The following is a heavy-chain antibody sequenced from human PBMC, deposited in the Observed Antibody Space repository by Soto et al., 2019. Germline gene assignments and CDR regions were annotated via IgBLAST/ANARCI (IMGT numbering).Heavy chain of an antibody. CDR1: GFTFSDYY. CDR2: ISSSGSTI. J-gene: IGHJ4*02. CDR3: ARDPNDSSGYYIDY. V-gene: IGHV3-11*01. D-gene: IGHD3-22*01. Sequence: GGSLRLSCEASGFTFSDYYMSWIRQAPGKGLEWVSYISSSGSTIYYADSVKGRFTISRDNAKNSLYLQMNSLRAEDTAVYYCARDPNDSSGYYIDYWGQGTLVTVSS.